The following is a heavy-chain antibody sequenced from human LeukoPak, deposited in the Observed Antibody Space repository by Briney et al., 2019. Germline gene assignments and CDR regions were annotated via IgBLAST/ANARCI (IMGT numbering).Heavy chain of an antibody. CDR2: INPDSGGT. CDR1: GYSFSDYY. D-gene: IGHD5/OR15-5a*01. J-gene: IGHJ4*02. V-gene: IGHV1-2*02. CDR3: ARYRGSVRSWFDF. Sequence: ASVKVSCKASGYSFSDYYIHWVRQAPGQGLEWMGWINPDSGGTNYAQNFQGRVTMTRDTSISTAYMELSRLRSDDAAVYYCARYRGSVRSWFDFWGQGTLVTVSS.